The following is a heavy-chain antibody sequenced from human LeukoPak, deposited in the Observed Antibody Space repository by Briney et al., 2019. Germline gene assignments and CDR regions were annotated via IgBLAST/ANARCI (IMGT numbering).Heavy chain of an antibody. CDR2: IYYSGST. CDR3: ARPGITMIVGHPEEEYYYGMDV. V-gene: IGHV4-39*01. J-gene: IGHJ6*01. Sequence: PSETLSLTCTVSGGSISSSSYYWGWIRQPPGKGLEWIGSIYYSGSTYYNPSLKSRVTISVDTSKNQFSLKLSSVTAADTAVYYCARPGITMIVGHPEEEYYYGMDVWGKGPRSPSPQ. D-gene: IGHD3-22*01. CDR1: GGSISSSSYY.